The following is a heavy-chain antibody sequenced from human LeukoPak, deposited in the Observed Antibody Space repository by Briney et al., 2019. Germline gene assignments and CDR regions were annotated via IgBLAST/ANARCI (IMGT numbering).Heavy chain of an antibody. Sequence: PGGSLRLSCAASGFTFSSYWMSWVRQAPGKGLEWVANRKQDGSEKYYVDSVKGRFTISRDNAKNSLYLQMNSLRAEDTAVYYCARARRPYYYYGMDVWGQGTTVTVSS. CDR3: ARARRPYYYYGMDV. J-gene: IGHJ6*02. CDR1: GFTFSSYW. V-gene: IGHV3-7*03. CDR2: RKQDGSEK.